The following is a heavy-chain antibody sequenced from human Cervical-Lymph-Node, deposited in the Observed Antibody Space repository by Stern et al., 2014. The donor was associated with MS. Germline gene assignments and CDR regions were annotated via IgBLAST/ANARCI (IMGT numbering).Heavy chain of an antibody. J-gene: IGHJ4*02. CDR1: GGSMNSRPYY. D-gene: IGHD3/OR15-3a*01. V-gene: IGHV4-61*02. Sequence: VQLEESGPGLVKPSQTLSLTCTVSGGSMNSRPYYWNWLRQPAGKALEWIGRIYISGSTNYNPSLESRVTISIDTSKNQPSLKLRSVTAADTAVYYCAREGETSDFFPFDYWGQGAQVIVSS. CDR2: IYISGST. CDR3: AREGETSDFFPFDY.